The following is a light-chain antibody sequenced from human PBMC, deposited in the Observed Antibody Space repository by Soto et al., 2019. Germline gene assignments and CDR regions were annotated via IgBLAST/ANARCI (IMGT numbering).Light chain of an antibody. CDR1: QSVSSN. CDR3: QQYNNWPPLWT. J-gene: IGKJ1*01. Sequence: EIVMTQSPATLSVSPGERATLSCRASQSVSSNLAWYQQKPGHAPRLLIYGASTRATGIPAGFSGSGSGTEFTLTISSLQSEDFAVYYCQQYNNWPPLWTFGQGTNVEIK. V-gene: IGKV3-15*01. CDR2: GAS.